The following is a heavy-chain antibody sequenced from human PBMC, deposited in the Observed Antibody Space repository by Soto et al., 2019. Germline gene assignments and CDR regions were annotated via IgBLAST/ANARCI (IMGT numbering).Heavy chain of an antibody. D-gene: IGHD3-3*01. J-gene: IGHJ6*03. CDR3: AHSVSELFLVLTGNYHYYMDV. V-gene: IGHV2-5*02. Sequence: SGPTLVNPTQTLTLTCTFSGFSLSTSGVGVGWIRQPPGKALEWLALIYWDDDKRYSPSLKSRLTITKDTSKNQVVLTMTNMKPVYTATYYCAHSVSELFLVLTGNYHYYMDVCAKGTSVTGSS. CDR2: IYWDDDK. CDR1: GFSLSTSGVG.